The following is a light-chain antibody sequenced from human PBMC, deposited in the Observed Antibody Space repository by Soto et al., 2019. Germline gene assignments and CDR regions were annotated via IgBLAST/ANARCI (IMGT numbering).Light chain of an antibody. V-gene: IGKV3D-20*01. Sequence: EIVLTQSPATLSLSPGERATLSCGASQSVVGRYIAWNQQKPGLAPRLLIYDASSRATGIPDRFSGSGSGTDFSLTITRLEPEDFAVYYCQQYGTSPYTFGQGTKLEIK. CDR2: DAS. J-gene: IGKJ2*01. CDR3: QQYGTSPYT. CDR1: QSVVGRY.